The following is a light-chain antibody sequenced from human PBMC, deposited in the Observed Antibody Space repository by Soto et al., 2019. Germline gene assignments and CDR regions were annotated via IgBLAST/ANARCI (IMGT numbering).Light chain of an antibody. J-gene: IGKJ1*01. CDR2: GAS. CDR1: QSVSRSY. CDR3: HHYET. Sequence: TQSPSSVSASVGDRATLSCRASQSVSRSYLGWYQQKHGQXPRLLMYGASIRDAGVPDRFSGSGSGTEFTLTISRLEPEDFTVYYCHHYETFGQGTKVDIK. V-gene: IGKV3-20*01.